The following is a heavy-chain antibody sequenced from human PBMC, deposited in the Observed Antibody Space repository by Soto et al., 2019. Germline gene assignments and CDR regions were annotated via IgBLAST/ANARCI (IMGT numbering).Heavy chain of an antibody. Sequence: ASVKVSCKASGYTFTSYAMHWVRQAPGQRLEWMGWINAGNGNTKYSQKFQGRVTITRDTSASTAYMELSSLRSEDTSLYYCASFVTTEGAFDIWGQGTMVTVSS. D-gene: IGHD4-17*01. J-gene: IGHJ3*02. CDR2: INAGNGNT. CDR1: GYTFTSYA. CDR3: ASFVTTEGAFDI. V-gene: IGHV1-3*01.